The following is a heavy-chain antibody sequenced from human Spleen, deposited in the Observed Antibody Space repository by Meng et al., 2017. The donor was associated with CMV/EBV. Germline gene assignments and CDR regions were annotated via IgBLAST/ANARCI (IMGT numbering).Heavy chain of an antibody. CDR1: GGSISSYY. CDR3: AKDLSRYCSSTSCYSDY. J-gene: IGHJ4*02. CDR2: IKQDGSEK. V-gene: IGHV3-7*01. Sequence: GGSLRLSCTVSGGSISSYYWSWIRQPPGKGLEWVANIKQDGSEKYYVDSVKGRFTISRDNAKNSLYLQMNSLRAEDTAVYYCAKDLSRYCSSTSCYSDYWGQGTLVTVSS. D-gene: IGHD2-2*02.